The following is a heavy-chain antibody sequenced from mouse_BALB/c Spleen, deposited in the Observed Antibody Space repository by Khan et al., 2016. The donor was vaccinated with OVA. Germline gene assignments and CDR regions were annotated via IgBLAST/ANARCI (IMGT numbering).Heavy chain of an antibody. J-gene: IGHJ2*01. CDR2: ISYSGVT. CDR3: ARGNYYGYYFDY. CDR1: GYSITSGYA. Sequence: VQLKQSGPGLVKPSQSLSLTCTVTGYSITSGYAWNWIRQFPGNKLEWMGYISYSGVTSYTPSPKSRISITRDTSKNQFFLQLNSVTTEDTATYYCARGNYYGYYFDYWGQGTTHTVSS. D-gene: IGHD1-1*01. V-gene: IGHV3-2*02.